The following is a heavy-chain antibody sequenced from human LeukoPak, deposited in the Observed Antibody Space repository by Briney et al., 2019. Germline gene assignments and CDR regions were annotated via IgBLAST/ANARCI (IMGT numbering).Heavy chain of an antibody. J-gene: IGHJ4*02. CDR2: IKSKTDGGTT. CDR3: TTLWDCSGGSCYVDY. CDR1: GFTFSNAW. V-gene: IGHV3-15*01. D-gene: IGHD2-15*01. Sequence: PGGSLRLSCAASGFTFSNAWMSWVRQAPGKGLEWVGRIKSKTDGGTTDYAAPVKGRFTISRDDSKNTLYPQMNSLKTEDTAVYYCTTLWDCSGGSCYVDYWGQGTLVTVSS.